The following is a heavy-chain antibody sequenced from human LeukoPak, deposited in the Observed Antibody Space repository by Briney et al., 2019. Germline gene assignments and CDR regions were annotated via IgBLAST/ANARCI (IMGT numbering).Heavy chain of an antibody. D-gene: IGHD3-10*01. V-gene: IGHV1-2*02. CDR2: INPNSGGT. CDR3: ARDGWFGELGFDY. Sequence: ASVKVSCKASGYTFTGYYIQWVRQAPGQGLEGMGWINPNSGGTNYAQKFQGRVTMTRDTSISTTYMELSRLRSDDTAVYYCARDGWFGELGFDYWGQGTLVTVSS. CDR1: GYTFTGYY. J-gene: IGHJ4*02.